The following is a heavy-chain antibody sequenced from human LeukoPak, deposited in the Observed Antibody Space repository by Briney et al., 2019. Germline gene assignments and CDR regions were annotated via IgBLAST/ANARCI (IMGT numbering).Heavy chain of an antibody. CDR2: VYYTGSS. Sequence: SETLSLTCTVSGDSISSSYWSWIRQPPGKGLEWIGYVYYTGSSYYNPSLKSRATTSIDMSKNQFSLKLTSMTAADTAVYYCARGSRGYTYGWGQGTLVTVSS. V-gene: IGHV4-59*01. J-gene: IGHJ4*02. CDR1: GDSISSSY. D-gene: IGHD5-18*01. CDR3: ARGSRGYTYG.